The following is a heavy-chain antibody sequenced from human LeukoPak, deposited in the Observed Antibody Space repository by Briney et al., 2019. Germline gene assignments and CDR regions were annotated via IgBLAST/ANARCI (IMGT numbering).Heavy chain of an antibody. CDR1: GYSFTSYW. V-gene: IGHV5-10-1*01. Sequence: GESLKISCKGSGYSFTSYWISWVRQMPGKGLEWMGRIDPSDSYTNYSPFFQGHVTISADKSISTAYLQWSSLKASDTAMYYCARGTHYYYGMDVWGQGTTVTVSS. CDR2: IDPSDSYT. CDR3: ARGTHYYYGMDV. J-gene: IGHJ6*02.